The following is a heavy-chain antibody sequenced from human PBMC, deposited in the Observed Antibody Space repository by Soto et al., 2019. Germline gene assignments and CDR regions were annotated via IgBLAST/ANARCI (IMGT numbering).Heavy chain of an antibody. Sequence: ASVKVSCKASGYTFTSYGISWVRQAPGQGLEWMGWISAYNGNTNYAQKLQGRVTMTTDTSTSTAYMELRSLRSDDTAVYYCARDHSWGDSSGWYHYWGQGTLVTVSS. J-gene: IGHJ4*02. CDR2: ISAYNGNT. D-gene: IGHD6-19*01. V-gene: IGHV1-18*01. CDR3: ARDHSWGDSSGWYHY. CDR1: GYTFTSYG.